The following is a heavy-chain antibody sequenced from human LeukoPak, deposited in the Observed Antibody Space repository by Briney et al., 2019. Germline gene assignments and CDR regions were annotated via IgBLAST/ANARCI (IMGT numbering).Heavy chain of an antibody. CDR2: IYTSGST. D-gene: IGHD5-18*01. CDR3: ARAHGYSYGHFDY. Sequence: SQTLSLTCTVSGGSISSGSYYWSWIRQPAGKGLEWIGRIYTSGSTNYNPSLKSRVTISVDTSKNQFSLKLSSVTAADTAVYYCARAHGYSYGHFDYWGRGTLVTVSS. V-gene: IGHV4-61*02. CDR1: GGSISSGSYY. J-gene: IGHJ4*02.